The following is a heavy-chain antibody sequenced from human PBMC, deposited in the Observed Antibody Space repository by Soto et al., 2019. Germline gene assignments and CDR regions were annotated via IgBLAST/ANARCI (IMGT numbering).Heavy chain of an antibody. CDR1: GVSIRSSY. CDR2: IHNTGDT. J-gene: IGHJ6*02. D-gene: IGHD3-3*01. V-gene: IGHV4-59*01. Sequence: LPEALSLTCLVSGVSIRSSYWSWIRQPPGQGLEWIGYIHNTGDTNFNPSLKNRVIISVDTSKNQFSLRLSSVTAADTAVYYCARSYPNTIFGVVPSRGLDVWGQGTTVTVSS. CDR3: ARSYPNTIFGVVPSRGLDV.